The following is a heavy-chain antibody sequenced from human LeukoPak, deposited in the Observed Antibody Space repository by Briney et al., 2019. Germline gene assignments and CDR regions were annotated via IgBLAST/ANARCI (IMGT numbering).Heavy chain of an antibody. CDR2: ISFDATKE. V-gene: IGHV3-30*01. D-gene: IGHD1-1*01. CDR1: GFTFSNYA. J-gene: IGHJ3*02. CDR3: ARFKVGTNTTQKNAFDI. Sequence: GGSLRLSCAASGFTFSNYAMHWVRQAPGKGLEWVAVISFDATKEYFGKSVKGRFTISRDNSKATLHLQMHRLRIEDTALYFCARFKVGTNTTQKNAFDIWGRGTEVAVSS.